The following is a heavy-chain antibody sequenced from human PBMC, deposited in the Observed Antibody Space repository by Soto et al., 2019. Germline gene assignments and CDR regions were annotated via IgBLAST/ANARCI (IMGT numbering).Heavy chain of an antibody. D-gene: IGHD3-10*01. CDR1: GGALSTYA. Sequence: SVKVSCKASGGALSTYAISWVRQAPGQGLEWMGGFIPIFGTSNYAQKFQGRVTITRDTSTSTVYMELSSLRSEDTAVYYCASRAGSGSYLDYWGQGTLVTVSS. J-gene: IGHJ4*02. CDR3: ASRAGSGSYLDY. V-gene: IGHV1-69*05. CDR2: FIPIFGTS.